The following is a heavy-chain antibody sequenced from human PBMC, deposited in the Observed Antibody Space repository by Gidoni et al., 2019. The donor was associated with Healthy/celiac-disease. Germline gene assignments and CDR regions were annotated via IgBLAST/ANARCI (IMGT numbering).Heavy chain of an antibody. CDR2: ISYDGSNK. J-gene: IGHJ6*02. Sequence: QVQLVESGGGVVQPGRSLRLYCAASGFTFSTYGMHWVRQAPGKGLEWVAVISYDGSNKYYADSVKGRFTISRDNSKNTLYLQMNSLRAEDTAVYYCAKDGTLYYYYYGMDVWGQGTTVTVSS. V-gene: IGHV3-30*18. CDR1: GFTFSTYG. D-gene: IGHD1-26*01. CDR3: AKDGTLYYYYYGMDV.